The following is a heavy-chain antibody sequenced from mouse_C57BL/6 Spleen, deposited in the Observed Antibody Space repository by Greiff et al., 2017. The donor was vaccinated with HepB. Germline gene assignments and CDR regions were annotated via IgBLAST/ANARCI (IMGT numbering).Heavy chain of an antibody. V-gene: IGHV1-15*01. CDR2: IDPETGGT. CDR3: TRQIHYYGSSPYYFDY. D-gene: IGHD1-1*01. CDR1: GYTFTDYE. Sequence: VQLQQSGAELVRPGASVTLSCKASGYTFTDYEMHWVKQTPVHGLEWIGAIDPETGGTAYNQKFKGKAILTADKSSSTAYMELRSLTSEDSAVYYCTRQIHYYGSSPYYFDYWGQGTTLTVSS. J-gene: IGHJ2*01.